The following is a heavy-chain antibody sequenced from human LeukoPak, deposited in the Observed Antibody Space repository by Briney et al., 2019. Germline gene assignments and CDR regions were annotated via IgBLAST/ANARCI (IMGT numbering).Heavy chain of an antibody. V-gene: IGHV4-59*13. CDR1: RGSISTYY. CDR3: ARGRPDPQNSDYWDY. CDR2: IHYTGRT. D-gene: IGHD3-22*01. Sequence: SETLSPTCTISRGSISTYYWSWIRQTPGTTLEWIGNIHYTGRTRYNPSLESRVTMSPDTPKNEFSLRLTSMTAADSAVYYCARGRPDPQNSDYWDYWGQGILVTVSS. J-gene: IGHJ4*02.